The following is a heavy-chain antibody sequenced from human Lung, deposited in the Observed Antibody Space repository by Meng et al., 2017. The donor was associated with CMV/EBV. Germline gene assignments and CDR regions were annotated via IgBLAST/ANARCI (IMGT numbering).Heavy chain of an antibody. CDR2: ISSTGTYI. D-gene: IGHD6-13*01. CDR3: AKSWDGMDV. Sequence: GESLKISCAASGFTFSAYAINWVRQAPGKGLEWVSSISSTGTYIYYADTVKGRFTISRDNDKNSLYLQMNSLRAGDTAVYYCAKSWDGMDVWCQGTTVTVSS. CDR1: GFTFSAYA. V-gene: IGHV3-21*01. J-gene: IGHJ6*02.